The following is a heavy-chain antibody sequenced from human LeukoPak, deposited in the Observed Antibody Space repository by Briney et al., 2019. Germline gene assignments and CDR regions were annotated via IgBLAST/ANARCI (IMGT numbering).Heavy chain of an antibody. CDR3: AREYGLYSSGYYHYFDY. Sequence: GGSLRLSCAASGFTFDDYAMHWVRQAPGKGLEWVSAISGSGGSTYYADSVKGRFTISRDNSKNTLYLQMNSLRAEDTAVYYCAREYGLYSSGYYHYFDYWGQGTLVTVSS. J-gene: IGHJ4*02. CDR2: ISGSGGST. V-gene: IGHV3-23*01. D-gene: IGHD3-22*01. CDR1: GFTFDDYA.